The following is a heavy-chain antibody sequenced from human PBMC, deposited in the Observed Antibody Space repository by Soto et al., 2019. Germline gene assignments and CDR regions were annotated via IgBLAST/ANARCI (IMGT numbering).Heavy chain of an antibody. Sequence: PSETLSLTCTVSGGSVSSGSYCWSWIRQPPGKGLEWIGYIYYSGSTNYNPSLKSRVTISVDTSKNQFSLKLSSVTAADTAVYYCAREPRDYYGMDVWGQGTTVTVSS. J-gene: IGHJ6*02. V-gene: IGHV4-61*01. CDR3: AREPRDYYGMDV. CDR1: GGSVSSGSYC. CDR2: IYYSGST.